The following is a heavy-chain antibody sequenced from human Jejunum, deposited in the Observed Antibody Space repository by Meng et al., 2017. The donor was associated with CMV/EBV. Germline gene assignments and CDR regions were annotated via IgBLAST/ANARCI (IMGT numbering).Heavy chain of an antibody. CDR1: RGSLSFYY. J-gene: IGHJ4*02. CDR2: IFTTGST. D-gene: IGHD3-22*01. Sequence: QVPGEASGAGLLKPSETLSLSCTVSRGSLSFYYWSWIRKPAGKGLEWIGRIFTTGSTNYHPSLKSRVTMSVDTSKNQISLRLTSVTAADTAIYYCVRETDMTVGPHFDYWGQGALVTVSS. V-gene: IGHV4-4*07. CDR3: VRETDMTVGPHFDY.